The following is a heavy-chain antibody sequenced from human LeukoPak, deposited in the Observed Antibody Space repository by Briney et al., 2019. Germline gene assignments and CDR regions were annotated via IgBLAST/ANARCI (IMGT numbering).Heavy chain of an antibody. CDR3: ARVLAIFGLDTTDFYMDV. CDR2: TSGSI. D-gene: IGHD3/OR15-3a*01. CDR1: GASISSHY. V-gene: IGHV4-59*11. Sequence: PSETLSLTCAVSGASISSHYWSWNRQPPGKGLEWIGYTSGSISDNPSLKSRVAVSVDPPQNQVSLSLTSVTAADTAVYYCARVLAIFGLDTTDFYMDVWGKGTTVTVSS. J-gene: IGHJ6*03.